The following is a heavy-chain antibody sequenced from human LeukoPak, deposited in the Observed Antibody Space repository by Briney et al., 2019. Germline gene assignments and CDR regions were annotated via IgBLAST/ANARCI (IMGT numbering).Heavy chain of an antibody. CDR1: GGSFSGYY. J-gene: IGHJ6*03. Sequence: PSETLSLTCAVYGGSFSGYYWSWIRQPPGKGLEWIGEINHSGSTNYNPSLKSRVTISVDTSKNQFSLKLSSVTAADTAVYYCARHFGFGDTTLGYMDVWGKGTTVTISS. CDR2: INHSGST. D-gene: IGHD3-10*01. V-gene: IGHV4-34*01. CDR3: ARHFGFGDTTLGYMDV.